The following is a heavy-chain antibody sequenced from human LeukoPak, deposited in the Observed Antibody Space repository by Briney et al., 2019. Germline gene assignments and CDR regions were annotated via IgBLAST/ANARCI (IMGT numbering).Heavy chain of an antibody. D-gene: IGHD6-19*01. Sequence: GGSLRLSCAASGFTFSSYGMHWVRQAPGKGLEWVAVISYDGSNKYYADSVKGRFTISRDNSKNTLYLQMNSLRAEDTAVYYCAKAYSSGWYGLDYRGQGTLVTVSS. J-gene: IGHJ4*02. V-gene: IGHV3-30*18. CDR2: ISYDGSNK. CDR1: GFTFSSYG. CDR3: AKAYSSGWYGLDY.